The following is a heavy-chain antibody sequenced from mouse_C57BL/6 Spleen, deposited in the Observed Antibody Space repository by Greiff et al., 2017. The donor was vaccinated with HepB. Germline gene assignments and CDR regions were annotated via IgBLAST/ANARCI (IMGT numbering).Heavy chain of an antibody. CDR2: ISSGSSTI. V-gene: IGHV5-17*01. Sequence: DVMLVESGGGLVKPGGSLKLSCAASGFTFSDYGMHWVRQAPEKGLEWVAYISSGSSTIYYADTVKGRFTISRDNAKNTLFLQMTSLRSEDTAMYYCARQGAYDYDGVDYWGQGTTLTVSS. CDR3: ARQGAYDYDGVDY. J-gene: IGHJ2*01. CDR1: GFTFSDYG. D-gene: IGHD2-4*01.